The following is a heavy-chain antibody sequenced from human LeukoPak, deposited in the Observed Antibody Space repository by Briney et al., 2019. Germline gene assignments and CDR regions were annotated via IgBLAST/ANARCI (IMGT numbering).Heavy chain of an antibody. CDR3: ATTSWEWSTLGY. CDR2: IYHSGST. V-gene: IGHV4-4*02. D-gene: IGHD3-3*01. CDR1: GVSISSSNW. Sequence: SETLSLTCAVSGVSISSSNWWSWVRQPPGKGLEWIGEIYHSGSTNYNPSLKSRVTISVDKSKNQFSLKLSSVTAADTAVYYCATTSWEWSTLGYWGQGTLVTVSS. J-gene: IGHJ4*02.